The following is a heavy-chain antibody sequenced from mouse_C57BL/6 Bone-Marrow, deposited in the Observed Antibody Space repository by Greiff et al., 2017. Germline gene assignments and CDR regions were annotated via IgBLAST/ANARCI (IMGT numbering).Heavy chain of an antibody. CDR1: GYTFTSSG. Sequence: VKLMESGAELARPGASVKLSCKASGYTFTSSGISWVKQRTGQGLEWIGEIYPRSGYPYYNETFKGQAPLSADTSSSTAYMELRSLTSEDSAVYFCARSKVIGYFDYWGQGTTLTVSS. J-gene: IGHJ2*01. CDR2: IYPRSGYP. CDR3: ARSKVIGYFDY. V-gene: IGHV1-81*01. D-gene: IGHD1-1*01.